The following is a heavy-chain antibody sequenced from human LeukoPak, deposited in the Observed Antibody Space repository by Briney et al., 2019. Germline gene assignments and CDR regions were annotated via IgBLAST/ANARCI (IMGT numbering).Heavy chain of an antibody. CDR3: ASSGLAAAALVPFQHFDY. D-gene: IGHD6-13*01. CDR1: GYTFTTYG. V-gene: IGHV1-69*06. Sequence: ASVKVSCKASGYTFTTYGITWVRQAPGQGLEWMGGIIPIFGTANYAQKFQGRVTITADKSTSTAYMELSSLRSEDTAVYYCASSGLAAAALVPFQHFDYWGQGTLVTVSS. J-gene: IGHJ4*02. CDR2: IIPIFGTA.